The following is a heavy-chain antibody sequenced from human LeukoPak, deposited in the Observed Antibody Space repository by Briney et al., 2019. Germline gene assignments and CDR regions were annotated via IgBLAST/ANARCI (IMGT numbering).Heavy chain of an antibody. CDR1: KFTFSSFW. Sequence: GGSLRLSCTASKFTFSSFWMSWVRQAPGKGLEWVANINQDGSEKNYVDSVKGRFTISRDNAKNSLYLQMGSLRAEDMAVYYCARGGGVYSSLLDYWGQGTLVTVSS. J-gene: IGHJ4*02. CDR3: ARGGGVYSSLLDY. D-gene: IGHD6-19*01. V-gene: IGHV3-7*01. CDR2: INQDGSEK.